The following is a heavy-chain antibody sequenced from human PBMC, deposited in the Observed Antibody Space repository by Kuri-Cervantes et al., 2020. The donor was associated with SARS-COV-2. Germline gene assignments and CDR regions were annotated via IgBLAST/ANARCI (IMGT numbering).Heavy chain of an antibody. CDR1: RFTFSSYS. CDR2: ISYDGSNK. V-gene: IGHV3-30*03. D-gene: IGHD2-15*01. Sequence: GGSLRLSCAASRFTFSSYSMNWVRQAPGKGLEWVAVISYDGSNKYYADSVKGRFTISRDNSKNTLYLQMNSLRAEDTAVYYCARDGDIVVVADAFDIWGQGTMVTVSS. CDR3: ARDGDIVVVADAFDI. J-gene: IGHJ3*02.